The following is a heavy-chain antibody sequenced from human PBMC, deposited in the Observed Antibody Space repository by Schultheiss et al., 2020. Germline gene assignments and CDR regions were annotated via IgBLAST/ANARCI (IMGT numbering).Heavy chain of an antibody. CDR1: GGSISSSSYY. CDR3: ARFYSSGWVDY. V-gene: IGHV4-39*01. D-gene: IGHD6-19*01. J-gene: IGHJ4*02. Sequence: SETLSLTCTVSGGSISSSSYYWGWIRQPPGKGLEWIGSIYYSGSTYYNPSLKSRVTISVDTSKNQFSLKLSSVTAADTAVYYCARFYSSGWVDYWGQGTLVTVA. CDR2: IYYSGST.